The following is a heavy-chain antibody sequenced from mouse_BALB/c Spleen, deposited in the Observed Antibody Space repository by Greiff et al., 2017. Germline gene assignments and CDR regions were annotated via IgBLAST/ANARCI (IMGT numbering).Heavy chain of an antibody. CDR1: GFSLTSYG. CDR2: IWAGGST. J-gene: IGHJ3*01. V-gene: IGHV2-9*02. Sequence: VQLKESGPGLVAPSQSLSITCTVSGFSLTSYGVHWVRQPPGKGLEWLGVIWAGGSTNNNSALMSRLSISKDNSKSQVFLKMNSLQTDDTAMYYCARVPYYGNWFAYWGQGTLVTVSA. CDR3: ARVPYYGNWFAY. D-gene: IGHD2-10*01.